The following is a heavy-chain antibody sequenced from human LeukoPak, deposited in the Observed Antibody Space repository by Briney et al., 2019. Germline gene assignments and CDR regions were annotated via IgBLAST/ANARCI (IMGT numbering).Heavy chain of an antibody. V-gene: IGHV3-30*04. Sequence: GGSLRLSCAASGFTFSNYAVHWVRQAPGQGLEWVAVISYDGSNKYYADSVKGRFTISRDNSKNTLYLQMNSLRAEDTAVYYCARADYGSGSYFVGLYYYYGMDVWGKGTTVTVSS. CDR1: GFTFSNYA. D-gene: IGHD3-10*01. CDR2: ISYDGSNK. J-gene: IGHJ6*04. CDR3: ARADYGSGSYFVGLYYYYGMDV.